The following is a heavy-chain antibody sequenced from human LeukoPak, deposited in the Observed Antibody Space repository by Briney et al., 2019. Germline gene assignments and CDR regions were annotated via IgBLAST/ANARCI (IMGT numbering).Heavy chain of an antibody. V-gene: IGHV3-53*01. D-gene: IGHD2-15*01. CDR1: GFTVSSNY. Sequence: GGSLRLSCAASGFTVSSNYMAWVRQAPGKGLEWVSFIYSGGSTYYGDSVKGRFTISRDNSKNTLYLQMNSLRAEDTAVYYCARDRRYCSGSSCYSGVDYWGQGTLVTVSS. CDR2: IYSGGST. J-gene: IGHJ4*02. CDR3: ARDRRYCSGSSCYSGVDY.